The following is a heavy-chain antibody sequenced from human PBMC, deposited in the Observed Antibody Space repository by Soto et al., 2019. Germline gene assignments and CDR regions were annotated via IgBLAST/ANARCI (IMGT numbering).Heavy chain of an antibody. Sequence: PGGSLSLSCAASGFTFSDYCMSWIRQAPGKGLEWVSYISSSGSTIYYADSVKGRFTISRDNAKNSLYLQMNSLRAEDTAVYYCERSRESSDYEYWGEGTLVTVFS. CDR3: ERSRESSDYEY. CDR1: GFTFSDYC. J-gene: IGHJ4*02. V-gene: IGHV3-11*01. D-gene: IGHD3-16*01. CDR2: ISSSGSTI.